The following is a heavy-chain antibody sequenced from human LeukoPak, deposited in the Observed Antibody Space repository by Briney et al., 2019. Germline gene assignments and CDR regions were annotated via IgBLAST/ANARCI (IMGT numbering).Heavy chain of an antibody. V-gene: IGHV4-39*07. D-gene: IGHD6-13*01. CDR1: GGSISSSSYY. CDR3: ARELADSSSWSHFDY. Sequence: SETLSLTCTVSGGSISSSSYYWGGIRQPPGRVLEWIGRICYSGSTYYNPARKSLATISLDTSENQLFRKLSSVTAADTAVSYCARELADSSSWSHFDYWGQGTLVTVSS. CDR2: ICYSGST. J-gene: IGHJ4*02.